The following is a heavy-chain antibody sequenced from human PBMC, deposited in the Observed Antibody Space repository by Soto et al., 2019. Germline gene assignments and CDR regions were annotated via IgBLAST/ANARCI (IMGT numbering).Heavy chain of an antibody. J-gene: IGHJ4*02. CDR3: AKEGGLSGSYYISSSYYFDY. D-gene: IGHD1-26*01. CDR2: ISYDGSNT. Sequence: GGSLSLSCVASGFSFSSFGMHWVRQAPSKGLEWVAIISYDGSNTYYADSVKGRFTISRDNSKNTLYLQMNSLRAEDTSVYYCAKEGGLSGSYYISSSYYFDYWGQGTLVTVSS. V-gene: IGHV3-30*18. CDR1: GFSFSSFG.